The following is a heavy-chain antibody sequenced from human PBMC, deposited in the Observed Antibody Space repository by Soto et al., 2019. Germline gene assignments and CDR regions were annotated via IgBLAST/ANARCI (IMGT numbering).Heavy chain of an antibody. CDR3: GKDSRGSVH. J-gene: IGHJ4*01. CDR2: ISGSGGNT. V-gene: IGHV3-23*01. D-gene: IGHD1-1*01. CDR1: GFTFRSYA. Sequence: EVQLLESGGGLVQPGGSLRLSCAASGFTFRSYAMSWVRQAPGKGLEWVSAISGSGGNTYYADSGKGRFTISRGNADNTLYLQMNSLRGEDRAVYYCGKDSRGSVHCGQGTLLTVPS.